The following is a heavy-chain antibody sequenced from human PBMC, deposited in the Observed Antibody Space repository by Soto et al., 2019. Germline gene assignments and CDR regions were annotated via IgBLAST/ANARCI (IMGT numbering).Heavy chain of an antibody. CDR3: ARLPRIAVAHYYYYYYMDV. V-gene: IGHV4-39*01. CDR1: SGSISSSSYY. CDR2: IYYSGST. J-gene: IGHJ6*03. D-gene: IGHD6-19*01. Sequence: QLHLQESGPGLVKPSETLSLTCTVSSGSISSSSYYWGWIRQPPGKGLEWIGSIYYSGSTYYNPSLKSRVTISVDTSKNQFSLKLSSVTAADTAVYYCARLPRIAVAHYYYYYYMDVWGKGTTVTVSS.